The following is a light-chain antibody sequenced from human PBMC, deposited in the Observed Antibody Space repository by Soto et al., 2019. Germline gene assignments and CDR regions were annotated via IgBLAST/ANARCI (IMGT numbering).Light chain of an antibody. J-gene: IGKJ1*01. V-gene: IGKV1-39*01. Sequence: DIVMTQSPDSLAVSLGERATINCKSRQTILYSSNNKNYLAWYQQKPGKAPKLLIFAASSLQSGVPSRFSGSRSGPDFTLTISSLQPEDFATYYCQQSYSSPPTFGQGTTGDIK. CDR2: AAS. CDR3: QQSYSSPPT. CDR1: QTILYSSNNKNY.